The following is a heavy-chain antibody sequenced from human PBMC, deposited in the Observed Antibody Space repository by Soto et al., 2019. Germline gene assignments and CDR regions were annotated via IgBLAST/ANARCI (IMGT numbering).Heavy chain of an antibody. CDR3: AKHAVQEWLRFGYFDL. CDR1: GFTFSSYA. V-gene: IGHV3-23*01. CDR2: ISGSGGST. D-gene: IGHD5-12*01. J-gene: IGHJ2*01. Sequence: EVQLLESGGGLVQPGGSPRLSCAASGFTFSSYAMSWVRQAPGKGLEWVSAISGSGGSTYYADSVKGRFTISRDNSKNTLYLQMNSLRAEDTAVYYCAKHAVQEWLRFGYFDLWGRGTRVTVSS.